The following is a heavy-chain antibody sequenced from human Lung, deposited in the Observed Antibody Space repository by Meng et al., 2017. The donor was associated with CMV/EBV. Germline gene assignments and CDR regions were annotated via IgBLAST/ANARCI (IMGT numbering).Heavy chain of an antibody. J-gene: IGHJ4*02. V-gene: IGHV3-64*02. CDR3: TRGGGRAGSVGPGNSDYFDS. CDR1: GCXFNSFD. CDR2: ISRNGGAT. D-gene: IGHD5-24*01. Sequence: GGSXRLXCAVCGCXFNSFDTHWVCQAPGKGLEYVSVISRNGGATYYADTVKGRFTVSRDNSKNTLYLQMGSLRDEDTAMEFCTRGGGRAGSVGPGNSDYFDSXGQGXLVTVSS.